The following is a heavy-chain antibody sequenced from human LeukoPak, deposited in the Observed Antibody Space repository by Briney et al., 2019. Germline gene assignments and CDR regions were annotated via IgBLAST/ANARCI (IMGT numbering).Heavy chain of an antibody. D-gene: IGHD3-22*01. CDR1: GDSVSSNSAA. J-gene: IGHJ4*02. V-gene: IGHV6-1*01. Sequence: SQTLSLTCAISGDSVSSNSAAWNWIRQSPSRGLEWLGRTYYRSKWYNDYAVSVKSRTTINPDTSKNQFSLQPNSVTPEDTAVYYCARESTHYYDSSGYSRGLGYWGQGTLVTVSS. CDR2: TYYRSKWYN. CDR3: ARESTHYYDSSGYSRGLGY.